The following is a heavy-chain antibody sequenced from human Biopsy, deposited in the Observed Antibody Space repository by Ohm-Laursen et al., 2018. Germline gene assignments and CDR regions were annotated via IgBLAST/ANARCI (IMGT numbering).Heavy chain of an antibody. J-gene: IGHJ1*01. V-gene: IGHV1-69*06. CDR2: NIPILGTG. CDR1: GYTFTTYG. CDR3: ATKLTGYFHH. Sequence: SSVKVSCKASGYTFTTYGVNWVRQAPGQGLEWLGGNIPILGTGNYAQKFQDRVTVAADTSTSTATMELRSLRSDDTAAYYCATKLTGYFHHWGQGTLVIVSS. D-gene: IGHD3-9*01.